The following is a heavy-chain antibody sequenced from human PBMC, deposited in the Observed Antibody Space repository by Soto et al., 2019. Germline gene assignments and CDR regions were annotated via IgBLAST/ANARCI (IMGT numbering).Heavy chain of an antibody. D-gene: IGHD6-13*01. J-gene: IGHJ3*02. Sequence: EVQLVESGGGLVQPGGSLRLSCAASGFTFSSYDMHWVRQATGKGLEWVSAIGTAGDTYYPGSVKGRFTISSENAKNSLYLQMNSLRAEDTAVYYCARSRSGSLYGPSAFDIWGQGTMVTVSS. V-gene: IGHV3-13*01. CDR3: ARSRSGSLYGPSAFDI. CDR1: GFTFSSYD. CDR2: IGTAGDT.